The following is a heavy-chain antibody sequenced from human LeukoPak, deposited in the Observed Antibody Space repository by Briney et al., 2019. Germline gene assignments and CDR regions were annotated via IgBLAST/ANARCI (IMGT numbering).Heavy chain of an antibody. V-gene: IGHV1-46*01. CDR2: INPSGGST. D-gene: IGHD3-22*01. CDR3: ARDLGPDYYDSSGLGWFDP. CDR1: GYTFTSYY. J-gene: IGHJ5*02. Sequence: GASVKVSCKASGYTFTSYYMHWVRQAPGQGLEWMGIINPSGGSTSYAQKFQGRVTMTRDTSTSTVCMELSSLRSEDTAVYYCARDLGPDYYDSSGLGWFDPWGQGTLVTVSS.